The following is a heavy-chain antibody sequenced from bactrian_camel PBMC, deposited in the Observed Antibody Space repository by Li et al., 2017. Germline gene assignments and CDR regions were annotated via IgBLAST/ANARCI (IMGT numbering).Heavy chain of an antibody. CDR2: IDSDGST. CDR3: AAGPNPPSSDDWYIPQHYDY. CDR1: DLIHTYAQYC. V-gene: IGHV3S55*01. D-gene: IGHD6*01. J-gene: IGHJ4*01. Sequence: HVQLVESGGGSVQAGMTLNLSCAAPDLIHTYAQYCMGWFRQAPGKEREGVAAIDSDGSTSYADSVKGRFTITQDNAKNTVYLQMNSLKPEDTAMYYCAAGPNPPSSDDWYIPQHYDYWGQGTQVTVS.